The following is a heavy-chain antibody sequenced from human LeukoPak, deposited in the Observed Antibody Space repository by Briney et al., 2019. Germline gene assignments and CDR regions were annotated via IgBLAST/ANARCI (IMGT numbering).Heavy chain of an antibody. J-gene: IGHJ4*02. CDR3: SSDYGTNSAFDY. CDR1: NFIFGEFT. D-gene: IGHD4-23*01. CDR2: IRSRASGGTT. V-gene: IGHV3-49*03. Sequence: GGSLRLSCTVCNFIFGEFTRTWLRQAPGKGLEWVGFIRSRASGGTTEYAASVKGRFTISRDDSKSIAYLQMNSLKTEDTAVSYSSSDYGTNSAFDYWGQGTLVTVSS.